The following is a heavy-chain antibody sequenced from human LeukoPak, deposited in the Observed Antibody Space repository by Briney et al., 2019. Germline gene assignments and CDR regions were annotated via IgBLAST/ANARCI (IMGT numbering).Heavy chain of an antibody. CDR1: GFTFSSYS. CDR3: ARDLVSAVSYFDY. V-gene: IGHV3-48*04. Sequence: PGGSLRLSCAASGFTFSSYSMNWVRQAPGKGLEWVSYISSSSSTIYYADSVKGRFTISRDNAKNSLYLQMNSLRAEDTAVYYCARDLVSAVSYFDYWGQGTLVTVSS. J-gene: IGHJ4*02. D-gene: IGHD6-19*01. CDR2: ISSSSSTI.